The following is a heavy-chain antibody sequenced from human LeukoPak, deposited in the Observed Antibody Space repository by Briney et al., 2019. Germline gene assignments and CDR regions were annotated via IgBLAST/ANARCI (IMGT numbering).Heavy chain of an antibody. V-gene: IGHV3-9*01. D-gene: IGHD3-22*01. CDR3: ARAHQVLMIASAFDV. Sequence: PGGSLRLSCAASGFGFDDFAMHWVRQVPGKGLEWISGSTWNGGPIGYAESVEGRFTISRDNAKNFLYLQMNTLRPEDTALYYCARAHQVLMIASAFDVWGQGTMVTVSS. CDR1: GFGFDDFA. J-gene: IGHJ3*01. CDR2: STWNGGPI.